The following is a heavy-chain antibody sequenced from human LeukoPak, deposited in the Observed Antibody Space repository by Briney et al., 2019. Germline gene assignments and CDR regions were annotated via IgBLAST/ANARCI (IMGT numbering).Heavy chain of an antibody. CDR1: DFPVSDNY. CDR3: GASGSYYTPSYY. J-gene: IGHJ4*02. Sequence: GGSLRLSCVISDFPVSDNYMSWVRQAPGRGLEWVSVISNYGVTHYADSEKGRFTISRDDSNDTVFLQMSSLRPEDTAVYYCGASGSYYTPSYYWGQGTLVTVSS. CDR2: ISNYGVT. D-gene: IGHD3-10*01. V-gene: IGHV3-53*01.